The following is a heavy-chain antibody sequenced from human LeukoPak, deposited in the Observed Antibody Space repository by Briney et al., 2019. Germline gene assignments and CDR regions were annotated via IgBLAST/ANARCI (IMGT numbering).Heavy chain of an antibody. V-gene: IGHV4-38-2*01. D-gene: IGHD6-13*01. CDR3: ARAIAAAGTGDY. J-gene: IGHJ4*02. CDR1: GYSISSGYY. Sequence: SETLSLTCAVSGYSISSGYYWGWIRQPPGKGLEWIGSIYHSGSTYYNPSLKSRVTISVDTSKNQFSLKLSSVTAADTVVYYCARAIAAAGTGDYWGQGTLVTVSS. CDR2: IYHSGST.